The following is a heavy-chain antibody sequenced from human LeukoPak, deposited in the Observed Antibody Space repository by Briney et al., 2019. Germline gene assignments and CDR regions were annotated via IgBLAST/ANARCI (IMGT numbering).Heavy chain of an antibody. CDR1: GYTFNDYY. J-gene: IGHJ4*02. CDR2: INPKSGGT. Sequence: GASVKVSCKASGYTFNDYYMHWVRQAPGQGLEWMGWINPKSGGTNYAQKFQDRATMIRDTSIRTAYMELSRLRSDDTAVYYCARDHSGSFLIYFDYWGQGTLVTVSS. CDR3: ARDHSGSFLIYFDY. V-gene: IGHV1-2*02. D-gene: IGHD1-26*01.